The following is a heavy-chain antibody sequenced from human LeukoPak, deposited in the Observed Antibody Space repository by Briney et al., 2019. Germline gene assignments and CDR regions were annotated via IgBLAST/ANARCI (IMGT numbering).Heavy chain of an antibody. V-gene: IGHV4-34*01. Sequence: PSETLSLTCAVYGGSFSGYYWNWIRQPPGKGREWIGEINHSESTNYIPSLKSRVTISVDTSKNQFSLKLSSVTAADTSVYYCARGTKMLGYNWFDPWGQGTLVTVSS. D-gene: IGHD1-26*01. CDR1: GGSFSGYY. CDR3: ARGTKMLGYNWFDP. CDR2: INHSEST. J-gene: IGHJ5*02.